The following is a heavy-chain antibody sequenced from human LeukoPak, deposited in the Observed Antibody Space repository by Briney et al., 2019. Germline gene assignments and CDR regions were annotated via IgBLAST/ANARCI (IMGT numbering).Heavy chain of an antibody. CDR1: GFTFSDFA. CDR3: AKVRSGINYYFDY. V-gene: IGHV3-23*01. Sequence: GGSLRLSCAASGFTFSDFAMSWVRQAPGKGLEWVSGMSASGSHTHSADFVKGRFTISRDNFKNTLYLQMNGLRVEDTAVYYCAKVRSGINYYFDYWGQGTLVTVSS. D-gene: IGHD1-26*01. J-gene: IGHJ4*02. CDR2: MSASGSHT.